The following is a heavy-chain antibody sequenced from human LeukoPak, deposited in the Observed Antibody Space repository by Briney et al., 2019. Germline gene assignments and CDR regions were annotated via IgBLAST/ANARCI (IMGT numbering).Heavy chain of an antibody. CDR2: ISWNSGSI. D-gene: IGHD5-24*01. Sequence: GRSLRLSCAASGFTFDDYAMHWVRQAPGKGLEWVSGISWNSGSIGYADSVKGRFTISRDNAKNSLYLQMNSLRAEDTALYYCAKSSISMWLQLYYYYYYMDVWGKGTTVTVSS. V-gene: IGHV3-9*01. J-gene: IGHJ6*03. CDR3: AKSSISMWLQLYYYYYYMDV. CDR1: GFTFDDYA.